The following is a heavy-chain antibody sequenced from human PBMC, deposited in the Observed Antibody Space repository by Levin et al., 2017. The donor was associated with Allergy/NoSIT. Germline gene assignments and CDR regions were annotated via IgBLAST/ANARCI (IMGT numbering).Heavy chain of an antibody. CDR3: ARDSRLLRYFDWLSTNDAFDI. J-gene: IGHJ3*02. CDR2: IWYDGSNK. Sequence: GESLKISCAASGFTFSSYGMHWVRQAPGKGLEWVAVIWYDGSNKYYADSVKGRFTISRDNSKNTLYLQMNSLRAEDTAVYYCARDSRLLRYFDWLSTNDAFDIWGQGTMVTVSS. CDR1: GFTFSSYG. V-gene: IGHV3-33*01. D-gene: IGHD3-9*01.